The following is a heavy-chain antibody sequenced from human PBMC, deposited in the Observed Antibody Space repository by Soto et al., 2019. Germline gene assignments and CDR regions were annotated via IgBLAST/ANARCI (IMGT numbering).Heavy chain of an antibody. V-gene: IGHV4-4*02. CDR1: GDSISSPKW. CDR2: MLHSGTT. Sequence: QVQLQESGPGLVKPSGTLSLTCAVSGDSISSPKWWTWVRQPPGKGLEWIGDMLHSGTTNYNPSLKSRVAISVDKSKNQFSLNLYSVPAADTAVYYCAYSPGWYRHDLWGPGTLVIVSS. CDR3: AYSPGWYRHDL. J-gene: IGHJ3*01. D-gene: IGHD6-19*01.